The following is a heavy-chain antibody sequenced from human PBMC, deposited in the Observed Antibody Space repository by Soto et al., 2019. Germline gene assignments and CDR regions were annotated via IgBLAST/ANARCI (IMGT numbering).Heavy chain of an antibody. Sequence: QVQLVQSGAEVKKPGSSVKVSCKASGGTFSSYAISWVRQAPGQGLEWMGGIIPIFGTANYAQKFQGRVTITADESTSTAYMELSSLRSEDTAVYYCAKPSYCGGDCSYYYGMDLWGQGTTVTVSS. CDR1: GGTFSSYA. V-gene: IGHV1-69*01. J-gene: IGHJ6*02. CDR2: IIPIFGTA. CDR3: AKPSYCGGDCSYYYGMDL. D-gene: IGHD2-21*02.